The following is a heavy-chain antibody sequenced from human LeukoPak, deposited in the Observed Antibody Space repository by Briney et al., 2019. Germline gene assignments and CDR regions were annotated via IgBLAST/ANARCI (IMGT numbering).Heavy chain of an antibody. CDR2: IYYTGST. J-gene: IGHJ4*02. CDR3: VKSGGYGLIDY. Sequence: SETLSLTCAVSGASISGSGYYLGWIRQPPGKGLEWVGNIYYTGSTYYNASLQSRVTISIDMSKNQFSLRLSSVTAADTAMYYCVKSGGYGLIDYWGQGTLVTVSS. D-gene: IGHD6-19*01. CDR1: GASISGSGYY. V-gene: IGHV4-39*01.